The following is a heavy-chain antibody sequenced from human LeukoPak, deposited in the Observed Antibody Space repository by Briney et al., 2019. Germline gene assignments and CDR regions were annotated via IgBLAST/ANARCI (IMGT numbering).Heavy chain of an antibody. Sequence: GGSLRLSCAASGFTFSKYAMMWVRQAPGKGPEWVSAIHGGGTLYADSVKGRLTISRDNSKNTLYLQMNSLRAEDTALYYCARDPNGDYVGAFDILGQGTMVIVSS. D-gene: IGHD4-17*01. J-gene: IGHJ3*02. V-gene: IGHV3-23*01. CDR3: ARDPNGDYVGAFDI. CDR2: IHGGGT. CDR1: GFTFSKYA.